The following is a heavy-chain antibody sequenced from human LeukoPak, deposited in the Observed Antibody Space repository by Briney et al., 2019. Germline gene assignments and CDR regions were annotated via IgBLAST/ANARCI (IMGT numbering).Heavy chain of an antibody. J-gene: IGHJ4*02. CDR3: ARDKDGYLDY. CDR1: GFTFSSYA. CDR2: ISYDGSNK. D-gene: IGHD2-15*01. Sequence: PGGSLRLSCAASGFTFSSYAMHWVRQAPGKGLEWVAVISYDGSNKYYADSVKGRLTISRDNSKNTLYLQMNSLRAEDTAVYYCARDKDGYLDYWGQGTLVTVSS. V-gene: IGHV3-30*01.